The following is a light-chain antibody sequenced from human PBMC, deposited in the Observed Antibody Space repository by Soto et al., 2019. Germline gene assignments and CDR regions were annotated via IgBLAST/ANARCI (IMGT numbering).Light chain of an antibody. CDR3: CSYAGSRV. V-gene: IGLV2-23*01. CDR1: SSDVGSYNL. J-gene: IGLJ3*02. CDR2: EGS. Sequence: QSVLTQPASVSGSPGQSITISCTGTSSDVGSYNLVSWYQQHPGKAPKLMIYEGSKRPSGVSNRFSGSKSGNTASLTISGLQAEDEAHYYCCSYAGSRVFGGGTKLTV.